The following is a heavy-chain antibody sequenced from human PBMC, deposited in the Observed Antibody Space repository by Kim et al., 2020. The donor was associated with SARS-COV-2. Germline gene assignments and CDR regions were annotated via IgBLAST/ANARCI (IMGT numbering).Heavy chain of an antibody. D-gene: IGHD3-3*01. CDR3: ARGRGYDFWSGYYDY. J-gene: IGHJ4*02. Sequence: SETLSLTCAVYGGSFSGYYWSWIRQPPGKGLEWIGEINHSGSTNYNPSLKSRVTISVDTSKNQFSLKLSSVTAADTAVYYCARGRGYDFWSGYYDYWGQGTLVTVSS. CDR1: GGSFSGYY. CDR2: INHSGST. V-gene: IGHV4-34*01.